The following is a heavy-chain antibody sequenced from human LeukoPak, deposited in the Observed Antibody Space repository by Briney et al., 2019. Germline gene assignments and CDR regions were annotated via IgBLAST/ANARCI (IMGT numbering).Heavy chain of an antibody. CDR3: ATSRRSGWYFDY. CDR1: GYSFTNYW. J-gene: IGHJ4*02. D-gene: IGHD6-19*01. Sequence: GESLEISCKGSGYSFTNYWIGWGRQVPGKGLKWMGVIYPGDSDTRYGPSFQGQVTISADKSISTAYLQWSSLKASDTAMYYCATSRRSGWYFDYWGQGTLVTVSS. V-gene: IGHV5-51*01. CDR2: IYPGDSDT.